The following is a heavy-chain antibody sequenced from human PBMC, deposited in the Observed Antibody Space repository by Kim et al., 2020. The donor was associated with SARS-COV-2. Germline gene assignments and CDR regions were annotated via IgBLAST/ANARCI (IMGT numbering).Heavy chain of an antibody. Sequence: PSFQGQVTISADKSISTAYLQWSSLKASDTAMYYCARLGTMVRGTDAFDIWGQGTMVTVSS. CDR3: ARLGTMVRGTDAFDI. V-gene: IGHV5-51*01. J-gene: IGHJ3*02. D-gene: IGHD3-10*01.